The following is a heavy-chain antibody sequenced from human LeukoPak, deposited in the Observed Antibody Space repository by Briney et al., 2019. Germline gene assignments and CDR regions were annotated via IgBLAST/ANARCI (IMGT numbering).Heavy chain of an antibody. D-gene: IGHD6-19*01. CDR3: AKGRVVAGSKSLTYHWLDP. CDR2: INPNSGGA. CDR1: EYTFTGYY. J-gene: IGHJ5*02. V-gene: IGHV1-2*02. Sequence: GASVKVSCKASEYTFTGYYIHWVRQAPGQGLEWVGWINPNSGGAKYAQKFQDRVTMTRDTSISTAYMGLSRLRSDDTAVYYCAKGRVVAGSKSLTYHWLDPWGQGTLVTVSS.